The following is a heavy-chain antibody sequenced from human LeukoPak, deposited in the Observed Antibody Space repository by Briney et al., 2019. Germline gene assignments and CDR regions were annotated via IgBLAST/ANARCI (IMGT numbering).Heavy chain of an antibody. CDR3: ARATVLGGYYDSSGYYVFDY. D-gene: IGHD3-22*01. CDR2: IIPIFGTA. V-gene: IGHV1-69*05. Sequence: SVKVSCKASGGTFSSYAISWVRQAPGQGLEWMGGIIPIFGTANYAQKFQGRVTITTDESTSTAYMELSSLRSEDTAVYYCARATVLGGYYDSSGYYVFDYWGQGTLVTVSS. J-gene: IGHJ4*02. CDR1: GGTFSSYA.